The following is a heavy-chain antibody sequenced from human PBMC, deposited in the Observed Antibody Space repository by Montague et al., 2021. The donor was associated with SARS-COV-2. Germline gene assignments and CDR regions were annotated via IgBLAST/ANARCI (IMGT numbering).Heavy chain of an antibody. Sequence: SETLSLTCTVSGGSISSSSYYWGWIRQPPGKGLEWIGSIYYSGSTYYNPSLKGRVTISVDTSKNQFSLKLSSVTAADTAVYYCARLHCSSTSCYYLFFAETSHFDYWGQGTLVTVSS. J-gene: IGHJ4*02. CDR1: GGSISSSSYY. V-gene: IGHV4-39*01. CDR3: ARLHCSSTSCYYLFFAETSHFDY. D-gene: IGHD2-2*01. CDR2: IYYSGST.